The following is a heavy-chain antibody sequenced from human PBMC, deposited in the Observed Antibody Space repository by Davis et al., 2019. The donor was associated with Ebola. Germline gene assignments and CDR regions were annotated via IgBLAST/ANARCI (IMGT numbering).Heavy chain of an antibody. J-gene: IGHJ6*02. V-gene: IGHV1-69*13. CDR2: IIPIFGTA. CDR3: ARDSYGDYVLYYYYGMDV. D-gene: IGHD4-17*01. CDR1: GGTFSSYA. Sequence: SVTVSCKASGGTFSSYAISWVRQAPGQGLEWMGGIIPIFGTANYAQKFQGRVTITAVESTGTAYMELRSLRSDDTAVYYCARDSYGDYVLYYYYGMDVWGQGTTVTVSS.